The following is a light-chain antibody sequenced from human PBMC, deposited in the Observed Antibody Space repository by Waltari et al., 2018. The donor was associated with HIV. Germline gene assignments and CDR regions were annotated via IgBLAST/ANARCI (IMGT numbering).Light chain of an antibody. CDR2: RNN. V-gene: IGLV1-47*01. J-gene: IGLJ1*01. Sequence: QSVLTQPPSASGTPGQRVTISCSGSSSNIGSNYVYWYQQLPGTAPKLLIYRNNPRPSGVPDRFSGSKSGTSASVAISGLRSEDEADYYCAAWDDSHYVFGTGTKVTVL. CDR1: SSNIGSNY. CDR3: AAWDDSHYV.